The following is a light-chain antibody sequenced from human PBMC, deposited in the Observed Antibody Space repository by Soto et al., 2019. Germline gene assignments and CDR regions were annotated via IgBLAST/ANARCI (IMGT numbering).Light chain of an antibody. J-gene: IGKJ4*01. CDR3: QQRSNWPLT. V-gene: IGKV3-11*01. CDR1: QSVSSY. Sequence: IVLTQSPATLSLSPGERATLSRRASQSVSSYLAWYQQKPGQAPRLLIYDVSTRATGIPARFSGGGFGTDFTLTISSLEPEDFAVYYCQQRSNWPLTFGGGTKVDIK. CDR2: DVS.